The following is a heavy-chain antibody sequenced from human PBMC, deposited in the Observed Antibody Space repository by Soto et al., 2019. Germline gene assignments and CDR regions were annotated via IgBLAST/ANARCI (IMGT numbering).Heavy chain of an antibody. CDR3: AKYLGRPV. D-gene: IGHD1-26*01. Sequence: LRLSCAASEFTFSNYAMSWVRQAPGKGLEWVSAISDSGGSTYYADSVKGRFTISRDNSKNTLYLQMNSLRAEDTAVYYCAKYLGRPVWGQGTLVTVSS. J-gene: IGHJ4*02. CDR2: ISDSGGST. V-gene: IGHV3-23*01. CDR1: EFTFSNYA.